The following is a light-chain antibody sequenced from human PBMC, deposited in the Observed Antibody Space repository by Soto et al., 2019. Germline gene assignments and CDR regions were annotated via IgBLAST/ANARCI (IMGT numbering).Light chain of an antibody. CDR2: EVS. Sequence: QSVLTQPASVSGSPGQAITISCSGSSSDVGAHNFVSWYQHHPGKAPKLMIYEVSNRPSGVSNRFSGSKSGNTASLTISGLQAEDEADYYCNSYTSSNTYVFGSGPRSPS. CDR1: SSDVGAHNF. CDR3: NSYTSSNTYV. V-gene: IGLV2-14*01. J-gene: IGLJ1*01.